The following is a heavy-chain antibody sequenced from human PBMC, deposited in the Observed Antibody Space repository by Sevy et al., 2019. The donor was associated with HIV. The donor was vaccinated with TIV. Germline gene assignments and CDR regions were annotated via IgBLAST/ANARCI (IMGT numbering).Heavy chain of an antibody. Sequence: GGSLRLSCAASGFTFSSYAMSWVRQAPGKGLEWVSAISGSGGSTYYADSVKGRFTISRDNSKNTLYLQMNSLRAEDMAVYYCAARPITMVRGVISSHFDYWGQGTLVTVSS. CDR2: ISGSGGST. J-gene: IGHJ4*02. V-gene: IGHV3-23*01. CDR3: AARPITMVRGVISSHFDY. D-gene: IGHD3-10*01. CDR1: GFTFSSYA.